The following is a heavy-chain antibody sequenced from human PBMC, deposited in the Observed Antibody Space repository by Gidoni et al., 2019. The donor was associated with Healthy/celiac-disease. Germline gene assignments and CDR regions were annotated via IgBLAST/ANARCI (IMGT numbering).Heavy chain of an antibody. V-gene: IGHV4-59*01. Sequence: QVQLQESGPGLVKPSETLSLTCTVSGGSISSYYWSWLRQPPGKGLEWIGYIYYSGSTNYNPSLKSRVTISVDTSKNQFSLKLSSVTAADTAVYYCARAGYYDKALTPGYYYYGMDVWGQGTTVTVSS. D-gene: IGHD3-22*01. CDR3: ARAGYYDKALTPGYYYYGMDV. J-gene: IGHJ6*02. CDR2: IYYSGST. CDR1: GGSISSYY.